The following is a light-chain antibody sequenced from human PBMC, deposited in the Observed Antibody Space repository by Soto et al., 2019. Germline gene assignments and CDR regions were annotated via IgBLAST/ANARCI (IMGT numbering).Light chain of an antibody. CDR3: SSYAGTNNWGV. Sequence: QSVLTQPPSASGSLGQSVTISCTGTSSDVGGYNSVSWYQQHPGKAPKVIIYEVTRRPSGVPDRFSGSKSGNTASLTVSGLQAEDEADYYCSSYAGTNNWGVFGGGTQLTVL. CDR2: EVT. CDR1: SSDVGGYNS. J-gene: IGLJ3*02. V-gene: IGLV2-8*01.